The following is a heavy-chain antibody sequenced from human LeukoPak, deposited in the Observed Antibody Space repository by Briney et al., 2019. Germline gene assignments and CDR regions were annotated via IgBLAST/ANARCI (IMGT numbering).Heavy chain of an antibody. CDR3: GRDDADVKNYGIQY. Sequence: GASVKVSCKASGYTFTGYYMHWARQAPGQGLEWMGWINPNSGGTNYAQKFQGRVTMTRDTSISTAYMELSRLRSDDTAVYFCGRDDADVKNYGIQYWGQGTLVTVSS. D-gene: IGHD5-24*01. CDR1: GYTFTGYY. V-gene: IGHV1-2*02. CDR2: INPNSGGT. J-gene: IGHJ4*02.